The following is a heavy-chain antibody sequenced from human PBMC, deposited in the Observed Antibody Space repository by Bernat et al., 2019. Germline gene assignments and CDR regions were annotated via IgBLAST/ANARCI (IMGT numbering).Heavy chain of an antibody. CDR2: IYYSGST. CDR3: AREEEMAMGY. CDR1: GGSISSGDHY. V-gene: IGHV4-30-4*01. D-gene: IGHD5-24*01. Sequence: QVHLQESGPGLVRPSQTLSLTCAVFGGSISSGDHYWSWIRQPPGKGLEWIGFIYYSGSTYYNPSLKSRVVISVDTSKNQLSLILTSVTAADTAVYYCAREEEMAMGYWGQGILVTVSS. J-gene: IGHJ4*02.